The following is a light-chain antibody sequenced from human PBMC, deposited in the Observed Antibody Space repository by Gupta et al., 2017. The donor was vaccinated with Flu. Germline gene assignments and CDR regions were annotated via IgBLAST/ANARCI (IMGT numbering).Light chain of an antibody. V-gene: IGLV3-1*01. CDR3: QAWDSSSAF. CDR2: EDN. J-gene: IGLJ2*01. Sequence: SPGKTASISCSGDKLGNKYTCWYQQKPGQSPVVVIFEDNKRPSGIPERFSGSNSGNTATLTISATQAVDEADYFCQAWDSSSAFFGGGTKLTVL. CDR1: KLGNKY.